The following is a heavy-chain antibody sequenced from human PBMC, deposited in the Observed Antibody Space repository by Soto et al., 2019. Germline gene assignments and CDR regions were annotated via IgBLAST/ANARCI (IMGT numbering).Heavy chain of an antibody. V-gene: IGHV1-69*01. CDR1: GGTFSSYA. J-gene: IGHJ5*02. Sequence: QVQLVQSGAEVKKPGSSVKVYCKASGGTFSSYAISWVRQAPGQGLEWMGGIIHIFGTANYEQTFQGSVTITADEATSTAYIELSSLRSADTAVYYCARDTGRSMVLAATLSNWFDPWGPGTLVNGSS. D-gene: IGHD2-15*01. CDR3: ARDTGRSMVLAATLSNWFDP. CDR2: IIHIFGTA.